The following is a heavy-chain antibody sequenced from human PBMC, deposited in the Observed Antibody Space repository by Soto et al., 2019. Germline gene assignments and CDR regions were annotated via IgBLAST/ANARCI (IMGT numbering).Heavy chain of an antibody. CDR3: ARELPNESYCISTSSPCYSTYYYYYGMDV. Sequence: SETLSLTCTVSGGSISSLYWNWIRQPPGKGLEWIGSIFYSGSTTYNPSLKSRVTISVDTSKTQFSLKLTSVTAADTAVYYCARELPNESYCISTSSPCYSTYYYYYGMDVWGQGTTVTVSS. CDR1: GGSISSLY. V-gene: IGHV4-59*01. D-gene: IGHD2-2*01. CDR2: IFYSGST. J-gene: IGHJ6*02.